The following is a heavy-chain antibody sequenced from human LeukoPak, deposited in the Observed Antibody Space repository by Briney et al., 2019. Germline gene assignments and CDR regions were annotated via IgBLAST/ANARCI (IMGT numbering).Heavy chain of an antibody. Sequence: GGSLRLSCAASGFTFSSYEMKWVRQAPGKGLEWVSYISSSGSTIYYADSVKGRFTISRDNAKNSLYLQMNSLRAEDTAVYYCARGAGEHYYYYYDMTSGAKGPRSPSPQ. CDR3: ARGAGEHYYYYYDMTS. J-gene: IGHJ6*04. D-gene: IGHD7-27*01. CDR2: ISSSGSTI. V-gene: IGHV3-48*03. CDR1: GFTFSSYE.